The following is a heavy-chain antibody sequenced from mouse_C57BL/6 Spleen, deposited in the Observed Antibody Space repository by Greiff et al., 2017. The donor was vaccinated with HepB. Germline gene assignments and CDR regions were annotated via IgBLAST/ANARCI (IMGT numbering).Heavy chain of an antibody. CDR1: GYTFTEYT. CDR3: ARHEEGADYYGSSPAWFAY. Sequence: VQLQQSGAELVKPGASVKLSCKASGYTFTEYTIHWVKQRSGQGLEWIGWFYPGSGSIKYNEKFKDKATLTADKSSSTVYMELSRLTSEDSAVYFCARHEEGADYYGSSPAWFAYWGQGTLVTVSA. CDR2: FYPGSGSI. J-gene: IGHJ3*01. D-gene: IGHD1-1*01. V-gene: IGHV1-62-2*01.